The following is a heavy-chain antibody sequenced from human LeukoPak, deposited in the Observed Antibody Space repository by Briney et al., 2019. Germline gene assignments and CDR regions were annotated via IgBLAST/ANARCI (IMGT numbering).Heavy chain of an antibody. J-gene: IGHJ3*02. D-gene: IGHD3-16*01. CDR2: ISSSSSDI. CDR3: ATLYDPDAFDI. Sequence: SGGSLRLSCAASGFTFSSYSMNWVRQAPGKGLEWVSSISSSSSDIYYADSVKGRFTISRDNAKNSLYLQTNFLRAEDTAVYYCATLYDPDAFDIWGQGTMVTVSS. CDR1: GFTFSSYS. V-gene: IGHV3-21*01.